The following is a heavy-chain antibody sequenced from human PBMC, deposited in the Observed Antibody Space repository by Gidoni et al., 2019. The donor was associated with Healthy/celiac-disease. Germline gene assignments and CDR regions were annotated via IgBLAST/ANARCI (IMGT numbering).Heavy chain of an antibody. Sequence: QITLKESGPTLVKPTQTLTLTCTFSGFSLSPSGVGVGWIRQPPGKALEWLALIYWDDDKRYSPSLTSRLTITKDTSKNQVVLTMTNMDPVDTATYYCAHSLGFSYGTNFDYWGQGTLVTVSS. CDR2: IYWDDDK. V-gene: IGHV2-5*02. J-gene: IGHJ4*02. D-gene: IGHD5-18*01. CDR1: GFSLSPSGVG. CDR3: AHSLGFSYGTNFDY.